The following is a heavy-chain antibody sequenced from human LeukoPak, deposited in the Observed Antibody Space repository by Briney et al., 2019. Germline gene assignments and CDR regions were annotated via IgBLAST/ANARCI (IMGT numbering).Heavy chain of an antibody. Sequence: SETLSLTCAVYGGSFSGYYWSWIRQPPGKWLEWIGEINHSGRTNYNPSLKSRVTISVDTSKNQFSLKLSSVTAADTAVYYCARAIRYFGYYYYYMDVWAKGTTVTISS. J-gene: IGHJ6*03. D-gene: IGHD3-9*01. CDR3: ARAIRYFGYYYYYMDV. V-gene: IGHV4-34*01. CDR2: INHSGRT. CDR1: GGSFSGYY.